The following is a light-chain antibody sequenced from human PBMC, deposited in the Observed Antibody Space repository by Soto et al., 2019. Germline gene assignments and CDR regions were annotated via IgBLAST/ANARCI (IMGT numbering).Light chain of an antibody. CDR1: SSNIGAGYD. CDR3: QSFDSSLTAWV. CDR2: ANT. Sequence: QSVLTQPPSVSGAPGQRVTISCTGSSSNIGAGYDVHWYQQFPGTAPKLLIFANTNRPSGVPDRFSGSKSGASASLAITGLQAEYEADFYCQSFDSSLTAWVFGTGTKLTVL. V-gene: IGLV1-40*01. J-gene: IGLJ1*01.